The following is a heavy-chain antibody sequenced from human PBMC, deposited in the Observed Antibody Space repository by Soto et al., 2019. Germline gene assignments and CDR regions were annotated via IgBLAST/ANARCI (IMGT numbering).Heavy chain of an antibody. J-gene: IGHJ5*02. CDR2: INHSGST. Sequence: PSETLSLTCAVYGGSFSGYYWSWIRQPPGKGLEWIGEINHSGSTNYNPSLKSRVTISVDTSKNQFSLKLSSVTGADTAVYYCARVYSRGYYDFWSGYDNWFDPWGQGTLVTVSS. D-gene: IGHD3-3*01. CDR3: ARVYSRGYYDFWSGYDNWFDP. CDR1: GGSFSGYY. V-gene: IGHV4-34*01.